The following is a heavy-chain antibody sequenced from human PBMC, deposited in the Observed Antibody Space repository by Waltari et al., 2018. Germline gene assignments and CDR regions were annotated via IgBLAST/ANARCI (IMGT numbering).Heavy chain of an antibody. V-gene: IGHV4-39*01. CDR2: VSYSGAT. Sequence: QLQLQESGSRLVRPSETLSLICRVSGVPITSNRHYWAWLRQSPGQGLGWIGAVSYSGATSIVPSLKSRGAVSRDTSKNQVALILGSVTAADMAVYYCATYMGASVGTAAFDVWGQGTMVTVSS. D-gene: IGHD1-1*01. J-gene: IGHJ3*01. CDR1: GVPITSNRHY. CDR3: ATYMGASVGTAAFDV.